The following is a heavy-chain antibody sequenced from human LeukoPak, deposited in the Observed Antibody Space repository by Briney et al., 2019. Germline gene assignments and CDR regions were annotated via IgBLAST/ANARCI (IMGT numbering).Heavy chain of an antibody. CDR3: ARAPSEIGGYYPEYFRH. Sequence: GGSLRLSCAASGFTFSSYWMHWVRQAPGKGLVWVSRIKSDGSTNYADSVKGRLTISRDNAKNTLSLQMNSLRAEDTGVYYCARAPSEIGGYYPEYFRHWGQGTLVTVSS. CDR1: GFTFSSYW. D-gene: IGHD3-22*01. J-gene: IGHJ1*01. V-gene: IGHV3-74*01. CDR2: IKSDGST.